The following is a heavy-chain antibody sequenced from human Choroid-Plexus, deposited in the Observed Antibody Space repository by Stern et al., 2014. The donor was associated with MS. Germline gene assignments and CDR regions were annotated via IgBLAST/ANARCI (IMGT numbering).Heavy chain of an antibody. J-gene: IGHJ6*02. Sequence: QLQLEQWGAGLLKPSETLSLTCAAYGGSFGGYYWSWVRQSPGKGLEWVGEMDRGGDHTSNATLMSRITISVDRSKNHLSLTLSAVTAADTAIYYCVRERCINTRCYGGRFGYYYYGMDVWGQGTTVTVSS. D-gene: IGHD2-2*01. CDR1: GGSFGGYY. CDR2: MDRGGDH. V-gene: IGHV4-34*01. CDR3: VRERCINTRCYGGRFGYYYYGMDV.